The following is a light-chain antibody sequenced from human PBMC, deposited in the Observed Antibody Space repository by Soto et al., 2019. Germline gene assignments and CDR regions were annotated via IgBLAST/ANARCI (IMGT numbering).Light chain of an antibody. CDR1: SSDVGGYNY. V-gene: IGLV2-14*01. CDR3: SSYTSISTLYV. CDR2: EVR. J-gene: IGLJ1*01. Sequence: QSALTQPASVSGSPGQSITISCTGTSSDVGGYNYVSWYRQHPGKAPKLMIYEVRNRPSGVSNRFSGSKSDNTASLTISGLQAEDEADYYCSSYTSISTLYVFGTGTKLTVL.